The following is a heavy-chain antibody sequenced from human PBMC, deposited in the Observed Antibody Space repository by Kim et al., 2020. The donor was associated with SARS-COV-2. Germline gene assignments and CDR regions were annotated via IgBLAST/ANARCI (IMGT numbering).Heavy chain of an antibody. V-gene: IGHV6-1*01. D-gene: IGHD6-19*01. J-gene: IGHJ4*02. CDR3: ARALLDHSYSSGWYWFDY. CDR2: TYYRSKWYN. CDR1: GDSVSSNSAA. Sequence: SQTLSLTCAISGDSVSSNSAAWNWIRQSPSRGLEWLGRTYYRSKWYNDYAVSVKSRITINPDTSKNQFSLQLNSVTPEDTAVYYCARALLDHSYSSGWYWFDYWGQGTLVTVSS.